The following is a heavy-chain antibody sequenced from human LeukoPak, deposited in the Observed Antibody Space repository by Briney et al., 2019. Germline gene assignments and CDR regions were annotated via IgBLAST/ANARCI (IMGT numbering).Heavy chain of an antibody. V-gene: IGHV1-69*06. J-gene: IGHJ5*02. D-gene: IGHD3-3*01. CDR3: ARYSGFPRITIFGVVIARGNWFDP. CDR1: GGTFSSYA. CDR2: IIPIFGTA. Sequence: GASVKVSCKASGGTFSSYAISWVRQAPGQGLEWMGGIIPIFGTANYAQRFQGRVTITADKSTSTAYMELSSLRSEDTAVYYCARYSGFPRITIFGVVIARGNWFDPWGQGTLVTVSS.